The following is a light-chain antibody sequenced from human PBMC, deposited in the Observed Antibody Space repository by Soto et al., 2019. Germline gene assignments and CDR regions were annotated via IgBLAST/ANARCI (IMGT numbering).Light chain of an antibody. CDR2: DVN. Sequence: QSVLTQPRSVSGSPGQSVNISCSGTNSDVGGYNFVSWYLQHPGKAPKLMLYDVNKRPSGVPDRFSGSKSGNTASLTISGLRAEDEADYYCCSCAGRYTYVFGTGTKLTVL. J-gene: IGLJ1*01. V-gene: IGLV2-11*01. CDR1: NSDVGGYNF. CDR3: CSCAGRYTYV.